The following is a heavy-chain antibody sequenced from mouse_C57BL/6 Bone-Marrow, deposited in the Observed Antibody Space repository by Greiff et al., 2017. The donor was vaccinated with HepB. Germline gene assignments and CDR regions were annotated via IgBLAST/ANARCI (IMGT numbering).Heavy chain of an antibody. Sequence: QVQLQQPGAELVKPGASVKLSCKASGYTFTSYWMQWVKQRPGQGLEWIGEIDPSDSYTNYNQKFKGKATLTVDTSSSTAYMQLSSLTSEDSAVYYCAREGDAYCDYWGQGTTLTVSS. D-gene: IGHD3-3*01. V-gene: IGHV1-50*01. J-gene: IGHJ2*01. CDR1: GYTFTSYW. CDR3: AREGDAYCDY. CDR2: IDPSDSYT.